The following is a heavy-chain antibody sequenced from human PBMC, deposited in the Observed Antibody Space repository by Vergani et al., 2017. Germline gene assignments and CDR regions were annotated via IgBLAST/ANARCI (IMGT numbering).Heavy chain of an antibody. CDR1: GGSISSSNW. CDR2: IYHSGST. V-gene: IGHV4-4*02. D-gene: IGHD6-19*01. J-gene: IGHJ4*02. CDR3: ARDQAISSGWSSLFDY. Sequence: QVQLQESGPGLVKPSGTLSLTCAVSGGSISSSNWWSWVRQPPGKGLVWIGEIYHSGSTNYNPSLKSRVTISVEKSKNQFSLKLSSVTAEDTAVYYCARDQAISSGWSSLFDYWGQGTLVTVSS.